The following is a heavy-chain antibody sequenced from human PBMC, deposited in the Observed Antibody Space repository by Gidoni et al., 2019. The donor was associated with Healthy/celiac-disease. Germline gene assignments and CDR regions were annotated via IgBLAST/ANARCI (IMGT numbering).Heavy chain of an antibody. Sequence: QVTLRSSGPALVQPTQTLTLTCTFSGFSLSTSGMCVSWIRQPPGKALEWLARIDWDDDKYYSTSLKTRLTISKDTSKNQVVLTMTNMEPVDTATYYCARITVRGYYFDYWGQGTLVTVSA. CDR1: GFSLSTSGMC. J-gene: IGHJ4*02. CDR3: ARITVRGYYFDY. CDR2: IDWDDDK. D-gene: IGHD4-4*01. V-gene: IGHV2-70*15.